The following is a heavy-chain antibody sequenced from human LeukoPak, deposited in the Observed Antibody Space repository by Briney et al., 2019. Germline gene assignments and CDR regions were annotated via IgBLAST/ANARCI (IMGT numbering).Heavy chain of an antibody. CDR3: ARGQGTVTTH. CDR1: GGSFSGYY. CDR2: INHSGSA. D-gene: IGHD4-11*01. J-gene: IGHJ4*02. Sequence: SETLSLTCAVSGGSFSGYYWSWIRQPPGKGLEWIGEINHSGSANYNPSLMSRVTISLDTSKNHFSLNLSSVTAADTAVYYCARGQGTVTTHWGQGTLVTVSS. V-gene: IGHV4-34*01.